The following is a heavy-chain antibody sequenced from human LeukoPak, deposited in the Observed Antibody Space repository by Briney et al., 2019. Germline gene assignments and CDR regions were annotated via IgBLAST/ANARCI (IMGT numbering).Heavy chain of an antibody. CDR1: GGSIRSYY. CDR2: IYSSGST. Sequence: PSETLSLTCTVSGGSIRSYYRSWIRQPAGKGLEWIGRIYSSGSTDYNPSLKSRVTMSVDTSKNQFSLKLSSVTAADTAVYYCAREGRGSTPGYWGQGTLVTVSS. CDR3: AREGRGSTPGY. V-gene: IGHV4-4*07. J-gene: IGHJ4*02. D-gene: IGHD2-15*01.